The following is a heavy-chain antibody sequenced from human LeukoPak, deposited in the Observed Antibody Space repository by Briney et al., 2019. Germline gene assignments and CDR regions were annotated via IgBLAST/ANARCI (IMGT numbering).Heavy chain of an antibody. D-gene: IGHD2-15*01. CDR3: ARGGSLLLLGPTYYFDY. CDR2: IYPGDSDT. Sequence: GESLKISCNSSGYIYTSYWIGWVRQMPGKGLEWMGIIYPGDSDTRYSPSFQGQVTISADKSISTAYLQWSSLKASDTAMYYCARGGSLLLLGPTYYFDYWGQGTLVTVSS. J-gene: IGHJ4*02. V-gene: IGHV5-51*01. CDR1: GYIYTSYW.